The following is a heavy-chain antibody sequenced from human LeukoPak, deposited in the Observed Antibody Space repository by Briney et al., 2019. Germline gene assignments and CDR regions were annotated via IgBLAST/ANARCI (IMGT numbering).Heavy chain of an antibody. D-gene: IGHD4-23*01. J-gene: IGHJ6*03. CDR2: LIPISNTA. V-gene: IGHV1-69*06. CDR3: ARTAVVTLHPFGFYYMDV. Sequence: SVKVSCKASGGTFSNYAFSWVRQAPGQGLEWMGGLIPISNTARYSQKFQDRVTLSADNPTNTAHMELNSLRSEDTAVYFCARTAVVTLHPFGFYYMDVWGQGTTVTVSS. CDR1: GGTFSNYA.